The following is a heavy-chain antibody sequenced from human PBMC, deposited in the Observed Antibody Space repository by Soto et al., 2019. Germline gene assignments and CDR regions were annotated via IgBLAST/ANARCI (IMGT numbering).Heavy chain of an antibody. J-gene: IGHJ4*02. V-gene: IGHV4-34*01. CDR2: INHSGST. CDR3: ARVHPRWYYYDSSGLDY. CDR1: GGSFSGYY. Sequence: SETLSLTCAVYGGSFSGYYWSWIRQPPGKGLEWIGEINHSGSTNYNPSLKSRVTISVDTSKNQFSLKLSSVTAADTAVYYWARVHPRWYYYDSSGLDYWGRGTLVTVSS. D-gene: IGHD3-22*01.